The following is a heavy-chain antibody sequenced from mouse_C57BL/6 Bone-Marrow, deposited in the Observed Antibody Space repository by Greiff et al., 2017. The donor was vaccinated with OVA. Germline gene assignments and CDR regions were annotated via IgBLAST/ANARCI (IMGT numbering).Heavy chain of an antibody. J-gene: IGHJ4*01. CDR2: INPYNGDT. V-gene: IGHV1-20*01. D-gene: IGHD1-1*01. CDR3: ARIGLVAPSDYAMDY. CDR1: GYSFTGYF. Sequence: VHVKQSGPELVKPGDSVKISCKASGYSFTGYFMNWVMQSHGKSLEWIGRINPYNGDTFYNQKFKGKATLTVDKSSSTAHMELRSLTSEDSAVYYCARIGLVAPSDYAMDYWGQGTSVTVSS.